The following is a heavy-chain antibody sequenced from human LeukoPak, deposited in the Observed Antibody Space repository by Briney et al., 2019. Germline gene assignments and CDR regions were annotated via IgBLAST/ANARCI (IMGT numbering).Heavy chain of an antibody. CDR1: GGSISSSSYY. D-gene: IGHD3-3*01. V-gene: IGHV4-39*01. J-gene: IGHJ4*02. CDR2: IYYSGRT. CDR3: ARGVIHYDFWSGRPVEKYYFDY. Sequence: SETLSLTCTVSGGSISSSSYYWGWIRQPPGKGLEWIGSIYYSGRTYYNPSLKSRVTISVDTSKNQFSLKLSSVTAADTAVYYCARGVIHYDFWSGRPVEKYYFDYWGQGTLVTVSS.